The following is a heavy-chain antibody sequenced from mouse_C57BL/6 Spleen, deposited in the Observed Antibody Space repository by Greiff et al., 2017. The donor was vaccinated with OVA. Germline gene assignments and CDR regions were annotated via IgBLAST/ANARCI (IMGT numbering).Heavy chain of an antibody. CDR2: INPYNGGT. D-gene: IGHD1-1*01. J-gene: IGHJ1*03. CDR3: ARWGTTVVATRYFDV. CDR1: GYTFPDYY. V-gene: IGHV1-19*01. Sequence: EVQLQQSGPVLVKPGASVKMSCKASGYTFPDYYMNWVKQSHGKSLEWIGVINPYNGGTSYNQKFKGKATLTVDKSSSTAYMELNSLTSEDSAVYYCARWGTTVVATRYFDVWGTGTTVTVSS.